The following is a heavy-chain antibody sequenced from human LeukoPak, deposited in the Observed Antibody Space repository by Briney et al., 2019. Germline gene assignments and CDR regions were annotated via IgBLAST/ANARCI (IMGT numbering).Heavy chain of an antibody. D-gene: IGHD1-1*01. CDR2: ITNDESAA. Sequence: PGGSLRLSCEASGFTFSDYWINWVRQVPGKGLVWVSRITNDESAANYAVSVNGRFTISRDNAKNLLYLQMDSLRVEDTAIYYCARDPRTVRIWGQGTLVTVSS. CDR3: ARDPRTVRI. CDR1: GFTFSDYW. V-gene: IGHV3-74*01. J-gene: IGHJ4*02.